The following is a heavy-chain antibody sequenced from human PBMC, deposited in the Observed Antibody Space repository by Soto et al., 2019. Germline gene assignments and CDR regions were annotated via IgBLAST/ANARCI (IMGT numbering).Heavy chain of an antibody. CDR3: ARGTDYTQIASYHYGMDV. V-gene: IGHV4-59*02. CDR2: AYYSGST. CDR1: GKSVSTFY. Sequence: PPETLSLTCTFSGKSVSTFYWSWIRQPPGKGLEWIGHAYYSGSTNYDPSLKSRVTISVDMSKNQVSLRLTSVTAADTAVYYCARGTDYTQIASYHYGMDVWGQGTSVTVSS. D-gene: IGHD4-4*01. J-gene: IGHJ6*02.